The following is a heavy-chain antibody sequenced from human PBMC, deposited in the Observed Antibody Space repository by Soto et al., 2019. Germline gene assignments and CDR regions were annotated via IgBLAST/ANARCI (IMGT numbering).Heavy chain of an antibody. J-gene: IGHJ6*02. CDR2: INPSGGST. D-gene: IGHD1-26*01. CDR1: GYTFTSYY. Sequence: AASVKVSCKASGYTFTSYYMHWVRQAPGQGLEWMGIINPSGGSTSYAQKFQGRVTMTRDTSTSTVYMELSSLRSEDTAVYYCATGSGSYYYYHYGMDVWGQGTTVTVSS. V-gene: IGHV1-46*01. CDR3: ATGSGSYYYYHYGMDV.